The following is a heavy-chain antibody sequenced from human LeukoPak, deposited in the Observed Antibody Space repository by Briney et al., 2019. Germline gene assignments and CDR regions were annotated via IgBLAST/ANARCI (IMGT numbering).Heavy chain of an antibody. CDR3: ARWVTTVTHFDY. J-gene: IGHJ4*02. D-gene: IGHD4-17*01. CDR2: MNPNSGNT. CDR1: GYTFTSYD. Sequence: GASVKVSCKASGYTFTSYDINWVRQATGQGLEWMGWMNPNSGNTGYAQKFQGRVTMTRDTSISTAYMELSRLRSDDTAVYYCARWVTTVTHFDYWGQGTLVTVSS. V-gene: IGHV1-8*02.